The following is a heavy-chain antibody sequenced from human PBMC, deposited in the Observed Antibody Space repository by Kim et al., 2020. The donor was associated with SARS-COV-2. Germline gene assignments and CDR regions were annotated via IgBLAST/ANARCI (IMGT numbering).Heavy chain of an antibody. V-gene: IGHV4-34*01. J-gene: IGHJ4*02. D-gene: IGHD3-10*01. CDR3: ARGLVTMVRGVIGY. Sequence: NPSLKRRVTISVDTAKNQFSLKLGSVTAADTAVYYCARGLVTMVRGVIGYWGQGTLVTVSS.